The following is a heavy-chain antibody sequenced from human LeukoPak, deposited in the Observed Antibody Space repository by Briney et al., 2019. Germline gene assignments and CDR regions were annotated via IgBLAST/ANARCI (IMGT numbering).Heavy chain of an antibody. J-gene: IGHJ4*02. CDR3: ARDITVTDHDIGY. CDR2: ISPNGGST. V-gene: IGHV1-46*01. Sequence: ASVKVSCKASGYAFTTYYIHWLRQAPGQGPEWMGIISPNGGSTIYAQKFQGRVTMDRDTSTSTVYMELSSLKSEDTAVYYCARDITVTDHDIGYWGQGTLVTVSS. CDR1: GYAFTTYY. D-gene: IGHD3-10*01.